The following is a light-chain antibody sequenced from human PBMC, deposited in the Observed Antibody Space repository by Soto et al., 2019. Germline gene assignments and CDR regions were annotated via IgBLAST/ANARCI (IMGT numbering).Light chain of an antibody. CDR3: QQYNSYWT. CDR2: KAS. Sequence: DIQMTQSPSTLSASVGDRVIITCRASQSINSWLAWYQQQPGKAPKLLIYKASSLESGVPSRFSGSGSGTEFTLTISSLQPDDFATYYCQQYNSYWTFGQGTKVEVK. V-gene: IGKV1-5*03. CDR1: QSINSW. J-gene: IGKJ1*01.